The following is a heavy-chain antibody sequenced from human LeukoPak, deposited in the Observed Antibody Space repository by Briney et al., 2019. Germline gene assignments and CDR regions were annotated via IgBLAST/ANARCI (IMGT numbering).Heavy chain of an antibody. V-gene: IGHV4-39*02. Sequence: KASETLSLTCTVSGDSISRSTYYWAWIRQPPGKGLEWIGSVYYGRSPYFNPSLESRATISVDTSKNHFSLKMSSVTAAGTAVYYCARSSGTGTFSYWGQGTLVTVSS. D-gene: IGHD6-25*01. CDR1: GDSISRSTYY. CDR3: ARSSGTGTFSY. J-gene: IGHJ4*02. CDR2: VYYGRSP.